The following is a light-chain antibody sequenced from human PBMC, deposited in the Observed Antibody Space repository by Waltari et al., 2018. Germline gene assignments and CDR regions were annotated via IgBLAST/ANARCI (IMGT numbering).Light chain of an antibody. CDR3: SSYAGSNTLV. J-gene: IGLJ2*01. Sequence: QSALTQPPSASGSPGQSVTISCSGTNSDLGTYNYVSWFQQHPGRAPKLLIYEVNKRPSGVPDRFSGSKSDNRASLTVSGLQADDEAVYHCSSYAGSNTLVFGGGTRLTFL. V-gene: IGLV2-8*01. CDR1: NSDLGTYNY. CDR2: EVN.